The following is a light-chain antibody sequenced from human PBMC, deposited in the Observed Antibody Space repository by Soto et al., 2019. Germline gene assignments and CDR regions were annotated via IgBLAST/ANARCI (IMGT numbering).Light chain of an antibody. CDR1: QSVSSSY. CDR3: QQYGNSPWT. Sequence: EIVLTQSPGTLSLSPGERATLSCRASQSVSSSYLAWYQQKPGQAPRLLIYGVSSRATGIPDRFSGSGSGTDFTLTISRLEPEDFVVYYCQQYGNSPWTFGQGTKVAIK. J-gene: IGKJ1*01. V-gene: IGKV3-20*01. CDR2: GVS.